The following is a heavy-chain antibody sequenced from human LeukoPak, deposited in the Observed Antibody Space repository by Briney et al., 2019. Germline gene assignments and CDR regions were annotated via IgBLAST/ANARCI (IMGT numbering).Heavy chain of an antibody. CDR3: ARGYCSGGSCYRPFDY. D-gene: IGHD2-15*01. CDR1: GFTLSSYW. V-gene: IGHV3-74*01. CDR2: IESDGSST. J-gene: IGHJ4*02. Sequence: GGSLRLSCAASGFTLSSYWMHWVRQAPGKGLVWVSRIESDGSSTSYADSVKGRFTISRDNAKNTLYLQMNSLRAEDTAVYYCARGYCSGGSCYRPFDYWDQGTLVTVSS.